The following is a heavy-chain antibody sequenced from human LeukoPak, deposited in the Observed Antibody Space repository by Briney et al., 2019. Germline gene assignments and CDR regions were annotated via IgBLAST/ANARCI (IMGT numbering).Heavy chain of an antibody. V-gene: IGHV4-59*11. CDR2: IYYSGST. CDR1: GRSISSHY. CDR3: ARVLPRPGDGGPDAFDI. J-gene: IGHJ3*02. D-gene: IGHD5-24*01. Sequence: SETLSLTCTVSGRSISSHYWSWIRQPPGKGLEWIGYIYYSGSTNYNPSLKSRVTISVDTSKNQFSLKLSSVTAADTAVYYCARVLPRPGDGGPDAFDIWGQGTMVTVSS.